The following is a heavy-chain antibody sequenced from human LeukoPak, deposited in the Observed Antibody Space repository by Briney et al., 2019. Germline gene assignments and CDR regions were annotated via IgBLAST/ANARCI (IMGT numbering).Heavy chain of an antibody. CDR2: IWYDGSNK. D-gene: IGHD3-22*01. V-gene: IGHV3-33*01. Sequence: PGGSLRPSCAASGFTFSSYGMHWVRQAPGKGLEWVAVIWYDGSNKYYADSVKGRFTISRDNSKNTLYLQMNSLRAEDTAVYYCARYYDSSGSFDYWGQGTLATVSS. CDR3: ARYYDSSGSFDY. CDR1: GFTFSSYG. J-gene: IGHJ4*02.